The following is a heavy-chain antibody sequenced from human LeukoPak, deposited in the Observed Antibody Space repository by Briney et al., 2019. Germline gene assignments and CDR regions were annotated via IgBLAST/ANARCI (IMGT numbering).Heavy chain of an antibody. CDR1: GFTFSSYA. CDR2: ISSSGSTI. CDR3: ARDKCGGDCYYPDY. J-gene: IGHJ4*02. V-gene: IGHV3-11*01. D-gene: IGHD2-21*02. Sequence: GGSLRLSCAASGFTFSSYAMSWIRQAPGKGLEWVSYISSSGSTIYYADSVKGRFTISRDNAKNSLYLQMNSLRAEDTAVYYCARDKCGGDCYYPDYWGQGTLVTVSS.